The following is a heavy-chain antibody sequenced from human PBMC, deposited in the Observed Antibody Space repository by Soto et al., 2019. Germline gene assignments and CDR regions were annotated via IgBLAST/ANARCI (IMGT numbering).Heavy chain of an antibody. CDR1: GFTFSSYA. CDR2: ISGSGGST. J-gene: IGHJ4*02. CDR3: AKESGFGYSYGYFDY. Sequence: GGSLRLSCAASGFTFSSYAMSWVRQAPGKGLEWVSAISGSGGSTYYPDSVKGRFTISRDNSKNTLYLQMNSLRAEDTAVYYCAKESGFGYSYGYFDYWGQGTLVTVSS. D-gene: IGHD5-18*01. V-gene: IGHV3-23*01.